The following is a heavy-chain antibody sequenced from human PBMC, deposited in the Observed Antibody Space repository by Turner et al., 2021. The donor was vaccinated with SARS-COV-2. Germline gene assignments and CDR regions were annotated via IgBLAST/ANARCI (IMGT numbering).Heavy chain of an antibody. CDR2: IYYSGSA. J-gene: IGHJ4*02. V-gene: IGHV4-59*08. CDR3: ARQQTTVTALDY. Sequence: QVQLQESGPGLVKPSETLSLTCTVTGGSISSYYWSWVRQPPGKGLEWIGYIYYSGSARYNPSLKSRVTISVDTSKNQFSLKLSPVTAADTAVYYCARQQTTVTALDYWGQGTLVTVSS. D-gene: IGHD4-17*01. CDR1: GGSISSYY.